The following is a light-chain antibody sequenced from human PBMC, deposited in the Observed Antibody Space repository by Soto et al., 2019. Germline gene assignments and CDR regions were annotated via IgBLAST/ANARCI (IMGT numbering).Light chain of an antibody. CDR2: HAS. J-gene: IGKJ5*01. CDR1: QSVSTY. Sequence: EVVLTQSPATLSLSPGERATLSCRASQSVSTYLAWYQQKPGQAPRLLIYHASDRATGIPATFSGRGSGTVFTITISSLEPEDFAVYYCQQRYTWPITFGQGTRLEIK. CDR3: QQRYTWPIT. V-gene: IGKV3-11*01.